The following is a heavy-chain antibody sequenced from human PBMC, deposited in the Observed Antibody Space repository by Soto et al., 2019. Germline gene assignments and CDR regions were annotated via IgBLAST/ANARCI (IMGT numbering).Heavy chain of an antibody. CDR2: IYYSGST. CDR3: ARIWSGSDYYFDY. D-gene: IGHD3-3*01. J-gene: IGHJ4*02. V-gene: IGHV4-31*03. CDR1: GGSISSGGYY. Sequence: SETLSLTCTVSGGSISSGGYYWSWIRQHPGKGLEWIGYIYYSGSTYYNPSLKSRVTISVDTSKNQFSLKLSSVTAADTAVYYCARIWSGSDYYFDYWGQGTLVTVSS.